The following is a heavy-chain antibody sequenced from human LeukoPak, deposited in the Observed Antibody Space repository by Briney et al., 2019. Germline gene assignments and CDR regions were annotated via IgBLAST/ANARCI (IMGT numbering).Heavy chain of an antibody. V-gene: IGHV1-8*01. J-gene: IGHJ4*02. D-gene: IGHD3-22*01. Sequence: GASVKVSCKASGYTFTSYDINWVRQATGQGLEWMGWINPNSGNTGFAQKFQGRVTMTRNTSISTAYMELRSLRSEGTAVYYCARGLFSLYYYDCSGYSDFDYWGQGTLVTVSS. CDR2: INPNSGNT. CDR1: GYTFTSYD. CDR3: ARGLFSLYYYDCSGYSDFDY.